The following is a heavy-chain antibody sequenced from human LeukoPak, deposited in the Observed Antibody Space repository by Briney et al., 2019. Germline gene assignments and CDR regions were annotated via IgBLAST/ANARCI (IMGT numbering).Heavy chain of an antibody. D-gene: IGHD2-15*01. Sequence: GASVKVSCKASGYTFTGYYMHWVRQAPGQGLEWMGWINPNSGGTNYAQKFQGRVTITADESTSTAYMELSSLRSEDTAVYYCARDLTGGYCSGGSCSGTNWFDPWGQGTLVTVSS. CDR1: GYTFTGYY. V-gene: IGHV1-2*02. CDR2: INPNSGGT. CDR3: ARDLTGGYCSGGSCSGTNWFDP. J-gene: IGHJ5*02.